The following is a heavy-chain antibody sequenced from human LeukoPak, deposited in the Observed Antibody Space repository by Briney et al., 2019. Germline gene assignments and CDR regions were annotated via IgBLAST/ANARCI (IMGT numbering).Heavy chain of an antibody. CDR1: GFTFSSYS. CDR3: ARDLAYYGMDV. V-gene: IGHV3-21*01. J-gene: IGHJ6*02. Sequence: GGSLRLSCAASGFTFSSYSMNWVRQAPGKGLEWVSSISSSSSYIYYADSVKGRFTISRDNAKNSLYLQMNSLRAEDTAVCYCARDLAYYGMDVWGQGTRSPSP. CDR2: ISSSSSYI.